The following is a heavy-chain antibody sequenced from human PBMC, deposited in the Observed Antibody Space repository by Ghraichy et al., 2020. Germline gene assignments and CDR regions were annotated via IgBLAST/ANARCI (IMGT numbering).Heavy chain of an antibody. CDR3: ARISVVVPHAVPNWFDP. CDR2: IYYSGRT. CDR1: GGSISTYY. D-gene: IGHD2-2*01. Sequence: SETLSLTCTVSGGSISTYYWNWIRQPPGKGLEWIGYIYYSGRTNYNPSLKSRVTISLDTSRNQFSLKLRSVTAADTAVYYCARISVVVPHAVPNWFDPWGQGTLVTVSS. V-gene: IGHV4-59*01. J-gene: IGHJ5*02.